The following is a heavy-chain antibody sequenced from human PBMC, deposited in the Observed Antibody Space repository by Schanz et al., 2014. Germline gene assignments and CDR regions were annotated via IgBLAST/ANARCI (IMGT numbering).Heavy chain of an antibody. V-gene: IGHV3-48*01. J-gene: IGHJ4*02. CDR1: GFTFSSYA. CDR2: ISSSSSTI. CDR3: ARGGPAYYFDD. Sequence: EVQLVESGGGLVQPGGSLRLSCAASGFTFSSYAMSWVRQAPGKGLEWVAYISSSSSTIHYADSVKGRFTISRDNAKNSLYLQMDSLRAEDTAVYYCARGGPAYYFDDWGQGTLVTVSS.